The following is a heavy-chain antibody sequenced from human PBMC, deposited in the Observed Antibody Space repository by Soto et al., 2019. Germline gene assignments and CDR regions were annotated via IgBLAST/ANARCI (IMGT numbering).Heavy chain of an antibody. J-gene: IGHJ4*02. V-gene: IGHV4-4*07. Sequence: SETLSLTFTVSGASITGSSYWSWIRQPAGKGLEWIGRFSLSGTTNYNPSLRGRVTMSADVSKNQFSLRLTSVTAADTALYYCARGMTPLGAPAWYYFDSWGQGTLVTVSS. CDR2: FSLSGTT. D-gene: IGHD2-15*01. CDR1: GASITGSSY. CDR3: ARGMTPLGAPAWYYFDS.